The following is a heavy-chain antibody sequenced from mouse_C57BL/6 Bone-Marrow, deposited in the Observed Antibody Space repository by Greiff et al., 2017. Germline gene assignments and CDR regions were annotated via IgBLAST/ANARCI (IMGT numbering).Heavy chain of an antibody. Sequence: QVQLQQPGAELVKPGASVKLSCKASGYTFTSYWMHWVKQRPGQGLEWIGMIHPNSGSTNYNEKFKSKATLTVDKSSSTAYMQLSSLTSEDSAVYYCARPYCGSEGFAYWGQGTLVTVSA. CDR2: IHPNSGST. V-gene: IGHV1-64*01. CDR1: GYTFTSYW. CDR3: ARPYCGSEGFAY. D-gene: IGHD1-1*01. J-gene: IGHJ3*01.